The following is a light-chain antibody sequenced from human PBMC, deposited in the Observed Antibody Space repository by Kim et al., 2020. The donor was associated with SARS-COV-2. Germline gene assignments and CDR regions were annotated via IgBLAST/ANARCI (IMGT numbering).Light chain of an antibody. CDR1: QNLLYSSNNKNY. J-gene: IGKJ1*01. Sequence: DIVMTQSPDSLAVSLGERATINCKSSQNLLYSSNNKNYLAWYQQKPGHPPKLLIYWASTRESGVPARFSGSGSGTDFTLTISSLQAEDVALYYCQQYYITPRTFGQGTKVDIK. CDR3: QQYYITPRT. CDR2: WAS. V-gene: IGKV4-1*01.